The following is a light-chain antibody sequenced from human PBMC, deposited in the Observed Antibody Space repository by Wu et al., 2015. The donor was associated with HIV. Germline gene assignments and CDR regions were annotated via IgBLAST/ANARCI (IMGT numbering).Light chain of an antibody. Sequence: EIVLTQSPGTLSLSPGERATLSCRASQSVSSSYLAWYQQKPGQAPRLLIYGASSRATGIPGRFSGSGSGTDFTLTISSLEPEDFAVYYCQQYGTSPRYTFGQGTKLEIK. CDR1: QSVSSSY. V-gene: IGKV3-20*01. J-gene: IGKJ2*01. CDR2: GAS. CDR3: QQYGTSPRYT.